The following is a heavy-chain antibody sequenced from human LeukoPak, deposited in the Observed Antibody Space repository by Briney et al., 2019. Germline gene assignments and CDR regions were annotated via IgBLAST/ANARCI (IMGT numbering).Heavy chain of an antibody. CDR1: GFTFDDYA. V-gene: IGHV3-9*01. CDR3: ARESTNFVVVTTNDAFDI. Sequence: PGGSLRLSCAASGFTFDDYAMHWVRQAPGKGLGWVSGISWNSGNIGYADSVKGRFTISRDNAKNTLYLQMNSLRAEDTAVYYCARESTNFVVVTTNDAFDIWGQGTMVTVSS. J-gene: IGHJ3*02. D-gene: IGHD2-21*02. CDR2: ISWNSGNI.